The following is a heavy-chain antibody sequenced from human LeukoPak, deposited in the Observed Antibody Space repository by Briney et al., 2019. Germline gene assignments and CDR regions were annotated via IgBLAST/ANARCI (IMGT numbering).Heavy chain of an antibody. CDR2: IKSKTDGATT. Sequence: QAGGSLRLSCAASGFTFSSYGMHWVRQAPGKGLEWVGRIKSKTDGATTFYADSVKGRFTISRDNSKNTLYLQMSSLRVEDTAVYYCARKYASGTYPLDYWGQGILVTVSS. CDR1: GFTFSSYG. CDR3: ARKYASGTYPLDY. J-gene: IGHJ4*02. V-gene: IGHV3-NL1*01. D-gene: IGHD3-10*01.